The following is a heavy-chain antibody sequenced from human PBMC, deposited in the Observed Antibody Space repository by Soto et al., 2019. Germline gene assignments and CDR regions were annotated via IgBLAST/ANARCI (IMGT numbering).Heavy chain of an antibody. V-gene: IGHV3-23*01. Sequence: GGSLRLSCAASGFTFSSYAMSWVRQAPGKGLEWVSAISGSGGSTYYADSVKGRFTISRDNSKNTLYLQMNSLRAEDTAVYYCAKDTGYYGSGSYYFDYWGQGTLVTVSS. D-gene: IGHD3-10*01. J-gene: IGHJ4*02. CDR2: ISGSGGST. CDR1: GFTFSSYA. CDR3: AKDTGYYGSGSYYFDY.